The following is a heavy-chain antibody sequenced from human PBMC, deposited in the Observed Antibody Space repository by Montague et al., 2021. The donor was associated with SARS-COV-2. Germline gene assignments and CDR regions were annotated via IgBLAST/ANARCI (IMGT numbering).Heavy chain of an antibody. CDR2: TYFRSSFYN. CDR1: GDSVSSSTVA. J-gene: IGHJ4*02. V-gene: IGHV6-1*01. CDR3: TRQNTSGWLTFDY. Sequence: CAISGDSVSSSTVAWNGLRQSPSRGLEWLGRTYFRSSFYNDYALSVKSRLNIQPDSAKNQFSLQLTSVTPEDTAIYYCTRQNTSGWLTFDYWGQGILVTVSS. D-gene: IGHD6-19*01.